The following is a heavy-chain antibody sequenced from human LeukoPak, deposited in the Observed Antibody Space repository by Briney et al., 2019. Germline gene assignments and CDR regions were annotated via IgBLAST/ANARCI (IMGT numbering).Heavy chain of an antibody. CDR2: INGDGSST. J-gene: IGHJ4*02. V-gene: IGHV3-74*01. CDR3: ARDSGSYVLAN. CDR1: GFTFSSYG. D-gene: IGHD1-26*01. Sequence: PGGSLRLSCAASGFTFSSYGMHWVRQAPGKGLVWVSRINGDGSSTSYADSVKGRFTISRDNAKNTLYLQMNSLRAEDTAVYYCARDSGSYVLANWGQGTLVTVSS.